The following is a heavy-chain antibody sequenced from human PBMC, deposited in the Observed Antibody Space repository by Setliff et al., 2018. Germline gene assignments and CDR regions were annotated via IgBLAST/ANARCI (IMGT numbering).Heavy chain of an antibody. D-gene: IGHD3-16*02. J-gene: IGHJ3*01. CDR2: ISADNGHT. CDR3: ARDPLYRENLSRVFDF. Sequence: ASVKVSCKTSGYTFSSYGISWVRQAPGQGLQWMGWISADNGHTKNVQEFQGRVTMTTYTTTSTAYMELRSLRSDDTAVYYCARDPLYRENLSRVFDFWGQGTMVAVSS. CDR1: GYTFSSYG. V-gene: IGHV1-18*01.